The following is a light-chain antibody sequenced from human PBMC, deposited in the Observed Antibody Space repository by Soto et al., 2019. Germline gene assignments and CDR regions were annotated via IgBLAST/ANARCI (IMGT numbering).Light chain of an antibody. CDR1: QSISTY. V-gene: IGKV1-39*01. J-gene: IGKJ1*01. CDR2: AAS. Sequence: DIQMTQSPASLSASVGDRVTITCRASQSISTYLNWYQQKPGKAPELLIYAASSLQSGVPSRFSGSGSGTDFTLTISSLQPEDFATYYCQQPYSPPRTFGQGTKVEIK. CDR3: QQPYSPPRT.